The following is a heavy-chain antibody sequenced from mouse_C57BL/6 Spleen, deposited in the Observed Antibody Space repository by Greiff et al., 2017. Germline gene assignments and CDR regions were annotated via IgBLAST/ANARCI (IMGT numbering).Heavy chain of an antibody. CDR2: ILPGSGST. Sequence: QVQLQQSGAELMKPGASVKLSCKATGYTFTGYWIEWVKQRPGHGLEWIGEILPGSGSTNYNEKFKGKATFTADTSSNTAYMQLSSLTTEDSASYYCARWGGYDAGLADWGQGTLVTVSA. J-gene: IGHJ3*01. CDR3: ARWGGYDAGLAD. D-gene: IGHD2-2*01. V-gene: IGHV1-9*01. CDR1: GYTFTGYW.